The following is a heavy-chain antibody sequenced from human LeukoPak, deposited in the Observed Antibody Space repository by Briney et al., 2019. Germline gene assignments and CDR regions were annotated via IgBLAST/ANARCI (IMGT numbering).Heavy chain of an antibody. CDR1: GFNFSSYA. D-gene: IGHD2-2*02. J-gene: IGHJ4*02. CDR3: AKEVVPAAIQYFFDY. CDR2: ISGSGGST. V-gene: IGHV3-23*01. Sequence: AGSLRLSCAASGFNFSSYAMSWVRPAPVKAMQRVSAISGSGGSTYYADSVKGRFTISRDNSKNTLYLQMNSLRAEDTAVYYCAKEVVPAAIQYFFDYWGQGTLVTVSS.